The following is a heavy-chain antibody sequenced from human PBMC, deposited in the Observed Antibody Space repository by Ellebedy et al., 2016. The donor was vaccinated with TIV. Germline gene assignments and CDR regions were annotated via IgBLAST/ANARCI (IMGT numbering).Heavy chain of an antibody. J-gene: IGHJ4*02. CDR2: ISSSSSYT. Sequence: PGGSLRLSCAASGFTFSDYYMSWIRQAPGKGLEWVSYISSSSSYTNYADSVKGRFTISRDNSKNTLYLQMNSLRAEDTAVYYCAKDRSGYYEIVGWGQGTLVTVSS. D-gene: IGHD3-3*01. V-gene: IGHV3-11*05. CDR3: AKDRSGYYEIVG. CDR1: GFTFSDYY.